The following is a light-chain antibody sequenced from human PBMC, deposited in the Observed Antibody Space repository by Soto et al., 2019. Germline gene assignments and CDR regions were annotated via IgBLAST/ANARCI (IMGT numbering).Light chain of an antibody. J-gene: IGKJ4*01. CDR3: QQYSIWPLT. CDR2: GGS. Sequence: EIVLTQSPCSLSSSAGERATLSCRASQSVSSHLAWFQQKPGQAPRLLMYGGSTRATGMPARFSGSGSGTEFTLTISSLQSEDFAVYYCQQYSIWPLTFGGGTKVDIK. V-gene: IGKV3-15*01. CDR1: QSVSSH.